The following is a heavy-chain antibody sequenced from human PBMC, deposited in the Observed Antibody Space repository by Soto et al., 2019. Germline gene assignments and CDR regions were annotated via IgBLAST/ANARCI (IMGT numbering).Heavy chain of an antibody. CDR2: IYYSGST. D-gene: IGHD2-21*02. CDR1: GGSISSSSYY. Sequence: PSATLSLTCTVSGGSISSSSYYWGWIRQPPGKGLEWIGSIYYSGSTYYNPSLKSRVTISVDTSKNQFYLKLSSVTAAETAVYYCARRIAYCGGDCYSSANYYGLDVWGQGTTVTVSS. J-gene: IGHJ6*02. CDR3: ARRIAYCGGDCYSSANYYGLDV. V-gene: IGHV4-39*01.